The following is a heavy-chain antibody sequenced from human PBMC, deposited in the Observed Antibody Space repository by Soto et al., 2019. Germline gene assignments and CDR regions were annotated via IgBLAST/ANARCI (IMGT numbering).Heavy chain of an antibody. CDR2: IYYSGST. CDR3: ARQNGYNFN. Sequence: QVQLQESGPGLVKPSETLSLTCTVSGGSVSSGSYYWSWIRQPPGKGLEWIGYIYYSGSTNYNPSLKSRVTISVDTSKNQFSLKLSSVTAADTAVYYCARQNGYNFNWGQGTLVTVSS. V-gene: IGHV4-61*01. J-gene: IGHJ4*02. D-gene: IGHD5-12*01. CDR1: GGSVSSGSYY.